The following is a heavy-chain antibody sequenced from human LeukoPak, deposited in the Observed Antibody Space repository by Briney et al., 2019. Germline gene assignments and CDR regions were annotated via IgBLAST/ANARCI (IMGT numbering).Heavy chain of an antibody. J-gene: IGHJ4*02. V-gene: IGHV4-34*01. D-gene: IGHD3-3*01. CDR2: VNHSGRT. CDR3: ARVYYDFWSGYSYYFDY. Sequence: SETLSLTCAVYGGSFSDYWWTWIRQSPGKGLEWIGEVNHSGRTNYNPSLKSRVTISVDKSKNQFSLKLSSVTAADTAVYYCARVYYDFWSGYSYYFDYWGQGTLVTVSS. CDR1: GGSFSDYW.